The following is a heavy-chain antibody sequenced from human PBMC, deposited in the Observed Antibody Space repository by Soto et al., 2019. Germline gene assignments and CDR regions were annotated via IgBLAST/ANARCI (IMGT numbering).Heavy chain of an antibody. Sequence: SEILSLTCIFSGCSIGCYYSSWIRTTAGKALEWIGRIYSAGATNYNPSLKGRGTMSVDTSKKQISLKLTSVTAADTAMYYCARDRGYRSGSFGSWGQGVLVTVSS. D-gene: IGHD5-18*01. CDR3: ARDRGYRSGSFGS. CDR1: GCSIGCYY. J-gene: IGHJ5*02. V-gene: IGHV4-4*07. CDR2: IYSAGAT.